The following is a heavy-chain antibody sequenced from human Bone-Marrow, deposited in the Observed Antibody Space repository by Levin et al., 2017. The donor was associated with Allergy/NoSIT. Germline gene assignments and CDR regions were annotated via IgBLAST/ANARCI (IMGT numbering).Heavy chain of an antibody. CDR2: IHHSETS. Sequence: SETLSLTCAVSGASISNSNWWSWIRQSPGKGLEWIGDIHHSETSNNNPSLESRVTISIDRSNNHLSLRLNSVTAADTAIYFCAKFSSRSPQLLYGVWDYWGQGILVIVSS. CDR1: GASISNSNW. V-gene: IGHV4-4*02. CDR3: AKFSSRSPQLLYGVWDY. D-gene: IGHD3-16*01. J-gene: IGHJ4*02.